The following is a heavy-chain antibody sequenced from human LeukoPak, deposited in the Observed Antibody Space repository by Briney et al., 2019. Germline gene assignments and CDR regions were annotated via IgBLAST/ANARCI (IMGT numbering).Heavy chain of an antibody. CDR3: AKGIGYYMDV. Sequence: GGSLRLSCGASGFTFRKYTIHWVRQAPGKGLEWVSLISWDGGSTYYADSVKGRFTISRDNSKNSLYLQMNSLRTEDTALYYCAKGIGYYMDVWGKGTTVTVSS. J-gene: IGHJ6*03. CDR1: GFTFRKYT. D-gene: IGHD2-15*01. V-gene: IGHV3-43*01. CDR2: ISWDGGST.